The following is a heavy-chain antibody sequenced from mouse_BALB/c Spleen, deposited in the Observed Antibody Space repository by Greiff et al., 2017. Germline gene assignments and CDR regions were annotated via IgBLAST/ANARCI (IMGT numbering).Heavy chain of an antibody. D-gene: IGHD2-2*01. J-gene: IGHJ4*01. Sequence: EVQLVESGGGLVQPGGSLKLSCAASGFTFSSYTMSWVRQSPEKRLEWVAYISNGGGSTDYPDTVKGRFTISRDNATNTLYLEMRSLKSEDTAMYYCARTGLRRDYDAMDYWGQGTSVTVS. V-gene: IGHV5-12-2*01. CDR1: GFTFSSYT. CDR2: ISNGGGST. CDR3: ARTGLRRDYDAMDY.